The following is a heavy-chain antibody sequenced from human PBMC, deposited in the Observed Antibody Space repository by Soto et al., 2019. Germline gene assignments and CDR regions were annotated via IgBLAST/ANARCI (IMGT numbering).Heavy chain of an antibody. J-gene: IGHJ4*02. Sequence: SETLSLTCTVSGGSISSGGYYWSWIRQHPGKGLEWVGYIYYSGSTYYNPSLKSRVTISVDTSKNQFSLKLSSVTAADTAVYYCARATPRYYDILTGYLAPYFDYWGQGTLVTVSS. V-gene: IGHV4-31*03. D-gene: IGHD3-9*01. CDR3: ARATPRYYDILTGYLAPYFDY. CDR1: GGSISSGGYY. CDR2: IYYSGST.